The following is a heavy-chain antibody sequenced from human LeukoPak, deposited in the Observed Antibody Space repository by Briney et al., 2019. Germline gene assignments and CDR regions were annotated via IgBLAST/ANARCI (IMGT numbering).Heavy chain of an antibody. V-gene: IGHV4-39*01. CDR3: ARLSRTTVTTWNY. J-gene: IGHJ4*02. CDR2: IYYSGST. Sequence: SETLSLTCTVSGGSISSSSYYWGWIRQPPGKGLEWIGSIYYSGSTYYNPSLKSRVTISVDTSNNQFSLKLSSVTAADTAVYYCARLSRTTVTTWNYWGQGTLVTVSS. D-gene: IGHD4-17*01. CDR1: GGSISSSSYY.